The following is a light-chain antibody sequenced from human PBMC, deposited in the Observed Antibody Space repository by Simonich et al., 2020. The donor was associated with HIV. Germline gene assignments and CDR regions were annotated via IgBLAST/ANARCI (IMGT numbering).Light chain of an antibody. CDR1: SGDVGSSNY. V-gene: IGLV2-8*01. CDR2: EVI. Sequence: QSALTQPPSASGSPGQSVTISCTGTSGDVGSSNYVSWYQLHPGKAPKLMIYEVIKRPSGVPDHFSGSKSGNTASLAVSGLQAEDEAEYYCSSYVGSNNWVFGGGTKLTVL. J-gene: IGLJ3*02. CDR3: SSYVGSNNWV.